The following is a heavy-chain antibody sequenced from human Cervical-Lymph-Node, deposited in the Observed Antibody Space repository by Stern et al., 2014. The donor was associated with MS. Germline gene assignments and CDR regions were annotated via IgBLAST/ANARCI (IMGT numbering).Heavy chain of an antibody. Sequence: QLVQSGAEVKKPGESLKISCKLSGYSFTIYYIAWVRQMPGKGLEWMGVIYPYDSDTTYRPSFQGQVTISADKSITTAYLQWSSLRASAPAMYYCARHVQGFDYWGQGTLVTVSS. CDR1: GYSFTIYY. V-gene: IGHV5-51*01. CDR3: ARHVQGFDY. J-gene: IGHJ4*02. CDR2: IYPYDSDT.